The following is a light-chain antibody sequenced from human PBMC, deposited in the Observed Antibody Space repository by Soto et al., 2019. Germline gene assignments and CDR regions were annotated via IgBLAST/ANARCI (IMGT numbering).Light chain of an antibody. CDR2: EIS. CDR1: SSEVGSLIN. Sequence: QSALTQPPSVSGSPGQSLTISCTGISSEVGSLINVSWYQLHAAKAPKLMIYEISMRPTVVSNRSSGATYGNTASLTISRLQAENEADYYYSSYTISSTLSVFGTWTTFNV. J-gene: IGLJ1*01. V-gene: IGLV2-14*01. CDR3: SSYTISSTLSV.